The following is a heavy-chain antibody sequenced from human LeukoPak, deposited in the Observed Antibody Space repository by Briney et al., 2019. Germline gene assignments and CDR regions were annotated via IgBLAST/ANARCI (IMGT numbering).Heavy chain of an antibody. CDR2: INPNSGGT. CDR1: GYTFTGYY. Sequence: ASVKVSCMASGYTFTGYYMHWVRQAPGQGLEWMGWINPNSGGTNYAQKFQGRVTMTRDTSISTAYMELSRLRSGDTAVYYCARSLLGYCSSTSCSPGVGWFDPWGQGTLVTVSS. CDR3: ARSLLGYCSSTSCSPGVGWFDP. V-gene: IGHV1-2*02. J-gene: IGHJ5*02. D-gene: IGHD2-2*01.